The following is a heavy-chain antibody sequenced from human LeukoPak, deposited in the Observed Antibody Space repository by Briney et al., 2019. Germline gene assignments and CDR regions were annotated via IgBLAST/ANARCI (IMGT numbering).Heavy chain of an antibody. CDR3: ARANYPFYYFDY. CDR1: GGSISSYY. CDR2: IGYSGST. Sequence: PSETLSLTCTVSGGSISSYYWDWIRQPPGKGLEWIGYIGYSGSTNYNPSLKSRVTISVDTSKNQFSLKLSSVTAADTAVYYCARANYPFYYFDYWGQGTLVTVSS. V-gene: IGHV4-59*01. D-gene: IGHD2/OR15-2a*01. J-gene: IGHJ4*02.